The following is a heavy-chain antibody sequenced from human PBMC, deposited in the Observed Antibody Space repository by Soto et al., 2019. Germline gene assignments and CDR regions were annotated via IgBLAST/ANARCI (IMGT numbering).Heavy chain of an antibody. CDR2: IYYSGST. Sequence: PSETLSLTCTVSGGSISSSSYYWGWIRQPPGKGLEWVGSIYYSGSTYYNPSRRSRVTISVDTSKNQLSLKLSSLTAADTAVDYCASPGRGIVTGYVYYGMDVWGQGTTVTVSS. V-gene: IGHV4-39*01. CDR3: ASPGRGIVTGYVYYGMDV. CDR1: GGSISSSSYY. D-gene: IGHD3-9*01. J-gene: IGHJ6*02.